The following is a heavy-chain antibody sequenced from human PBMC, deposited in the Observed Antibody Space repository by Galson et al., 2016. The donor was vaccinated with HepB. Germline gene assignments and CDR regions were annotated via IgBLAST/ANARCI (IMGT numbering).Heavy chain of an antibody. CDR3: VRDGDAYNFDI. J-gene: IGHJ3*02. D-gene: IGHD5-24*01. CDR2: IYRDGSGT. CDR1: GFSFSNYW. Sequence: SLRLSCAASGFSFSNYWMHWVRQAPGKGLVWVSRIYRDGSGTNYADSVKGRFTMSRDNAKNTMYLQMNSLRAEDTAVYYCVRDGDAYNFDIWGQQTMVTVSS. V-gene: IGHV3-74*01.